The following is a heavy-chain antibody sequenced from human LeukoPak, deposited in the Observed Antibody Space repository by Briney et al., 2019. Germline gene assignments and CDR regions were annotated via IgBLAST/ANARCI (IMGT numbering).Heavy chain of an antibody. Sequence: SETLSLTCAVYGGSFSGYYWNWIRQPPGKGLEGLGEINHSGSTSYSPSLKSRITISVDTSKNQFSLKLSSVTAADTAVYYCAPIFGDYSDFDSWSQGALVTVSS. CDR3: APIFGDYSDFDS. V-gene: IGHV4-34*01. CDR1: GGSFSGYY. J-gene: IGHJ4*02. D-gene: IGHD4-17*01. CDR2: INHSGST.